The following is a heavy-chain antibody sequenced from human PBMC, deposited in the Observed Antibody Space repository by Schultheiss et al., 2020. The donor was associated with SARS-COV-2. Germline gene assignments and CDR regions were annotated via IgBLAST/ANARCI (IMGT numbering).Heavy chain of an antibody. Sequence: GGSLRLSCAASGFTFSSYAMHWVRQAPGKGLEYVSAISSNGGSTYYVNSVKGRFTISRDNSKNTLYLQMNSLKTEDTAVYYCAKDRDTAMVYRPLDYWGQGTLVTVSS. CDR1: GFTFSSYA. J-gene: IGHJ4*02. CDR2: ISSNGGST. CDR3: AKDRDTAMVYRPLDY. V-gene: IGHV3-64*01. D-gene: IGHD5-18*01.